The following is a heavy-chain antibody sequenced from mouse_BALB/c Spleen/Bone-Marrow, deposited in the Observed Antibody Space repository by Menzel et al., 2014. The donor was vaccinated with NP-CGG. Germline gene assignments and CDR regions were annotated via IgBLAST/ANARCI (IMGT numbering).Heavy chain of an antibody. CDR1: GFTFSGFG. Sequence: EVKLVESGGGLVQPGGSRKLSCAASGFTFSGFGMHWVRQAPEKGLEWVAYISSGSSTIFYADTVKGRFTISRDNPKNTLFPQMTSLRSEDTAMYYCTRGGNWEDFVYWGQGTTLTVSS. V-gene: IGHV5-17*02. CDR3: TRGGNWEDFVY. D-gene: IGHD4-1*01. CDR2: ISSGSSTI. J-gene: IGHJ2*01.